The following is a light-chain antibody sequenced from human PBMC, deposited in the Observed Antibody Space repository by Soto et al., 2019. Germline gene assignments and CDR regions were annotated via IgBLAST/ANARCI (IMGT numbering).Light chain of an antibody. CDR1: QSVGSN. J-gene: IGKJ3*01. V-gene: IGKV3-15*01. Sequence: VMPQSPATRSVCPWETATLASIASQSVGSNLAWYQQKPGQAPRLLIFGASSRATGVPARFSGSGSGTEFTLTINSLQSEDFAVYFCQQYDNLPLTFGPGTKVDIK. CDR3: QQYDNLPLT. CDR2: GAS.